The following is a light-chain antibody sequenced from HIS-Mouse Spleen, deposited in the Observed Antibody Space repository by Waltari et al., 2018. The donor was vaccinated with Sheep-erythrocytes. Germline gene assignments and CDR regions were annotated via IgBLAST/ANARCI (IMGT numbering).Light chain of an antibody. CDR2: EGS. CDR1: SREVGRFNL. Sequence: QSALTQPASVSGSPGQSITIPCTGTSREVGRFNLVSWYQQHPGKAPKLMIYEGSKRPSGVSTRFSGSKSGNAASLIISGLQAEDEADYYCCSYAGSSTWVFGAGTKLTVL. J-gene: IGLJ3*02. CDR3: CSYAGSSTWV. V-gene: IGLV2-23*01.